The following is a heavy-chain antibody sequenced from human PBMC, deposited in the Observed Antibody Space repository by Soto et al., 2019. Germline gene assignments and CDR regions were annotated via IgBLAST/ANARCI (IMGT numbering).Heavy chain of an antibody. CDR2: IWYDGGTK. D-gene: IGHD2-2*01. V-gene: IGHV3-33*01. CDR3: ARGVGSNSYYMDV. J-gene: IGHJ6*03. Sequence: GRSLRLSCAASGFTFRSLGMHRVRLAPGKGLEWVAVIWYDGGTKNCADSVKGRFTISRDNSKNTLYLEMNTLRVEDTAVYYCARGVGSNSYYMDVWGKGTTVTVSS. CDR1: GFTFRSLG.